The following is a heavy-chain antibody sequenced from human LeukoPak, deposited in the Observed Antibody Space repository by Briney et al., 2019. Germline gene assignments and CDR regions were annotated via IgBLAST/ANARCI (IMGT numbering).Heavy chain of an antibody. D-gene: IGHD3-3*01. J-gene: IGHJ4*02. CDR2: IIPIFGTA. CDR3: ARVRAEGDFWSGYLFDY. Sequence: GASVKVSCKASGGTFSSYAISWVRQAPGQGLEWIGGIIPIFGTANYAQKFQGRVTITADESTSTAYMELSSLRSEDTAVYYCARVRAEGDFWSGYLFDYWGQGTLVTVSS. V-gene: IGHV1-69*13. CDR1: GGTFSSYA.